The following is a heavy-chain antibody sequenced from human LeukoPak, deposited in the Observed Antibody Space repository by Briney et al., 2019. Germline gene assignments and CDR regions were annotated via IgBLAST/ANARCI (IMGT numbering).Heavy chain of an antibody. Sequence: ASVKVSCKACGGTFSSYAISWVRQAPGQGLEWMGGIIPIFGTANYAQKFQGRVTITADESTSTAYMELSSLRSEDTAVYYCATDRHGDLYYFDYWGQGTLVTVSS. CDR2: IIPIFGTA. CDR3: ATDRHGDLYYFDY. CDR1: GGTFSSYA. J-gene: IGHJ4*02. V-gene: IGHV1-69*01. D-gene: IGHD4-17*01.